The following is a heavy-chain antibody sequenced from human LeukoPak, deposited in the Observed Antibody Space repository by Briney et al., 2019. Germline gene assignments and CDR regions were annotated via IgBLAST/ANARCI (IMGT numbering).Heavy chain of an antibody. CDR2: IYPGDSDT. J-gene: IGHJ4*02. CDR1: GYSFTRYW. CDR3: AKGSGDLAFDY. Sequence: GASLKISCKGSGYSFTRYWIGWVRQRPGKGLEWIGIIYPGDSDTRYSPSFQGQVTISVDKSISTAYLQWSSLEASDTAMYFCAKGSGDLAFDYWGQGTLVTVSS. V-gene: IGHV5-51*01. D-gene: IGHD4-17*01.